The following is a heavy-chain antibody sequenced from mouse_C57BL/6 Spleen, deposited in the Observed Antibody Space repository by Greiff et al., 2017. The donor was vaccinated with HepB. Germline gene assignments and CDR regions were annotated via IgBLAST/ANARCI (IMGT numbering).Heavy chain of an antibody. CDR3: ARDGSSYHAMDY. D-gene: IGHD1-1*01. Sequence: EVKVVESGGGLVKPGGSLKLSCAASGFTFSSYAMSWVRQTPEKRLEWVATISDGGSYTYYPDNVKGRFTISRDNAKNNLYLQMSHLKSEDTAMYYCARDGSSYHAMDYWGQGTSVTVSS. J-gene: IGHJ4*01. CDR2: ISDGGSYT. CDR1: GFTFSSYA. V-gene: IGHV5-4*01.